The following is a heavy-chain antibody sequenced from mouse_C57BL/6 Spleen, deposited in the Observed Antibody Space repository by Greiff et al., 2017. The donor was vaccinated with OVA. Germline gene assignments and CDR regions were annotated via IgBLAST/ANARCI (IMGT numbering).Heavy chain of an antibody. CDR3: ARQVYDYLAWFAY. D-gene: IGHD2-4*01. J-gene: IGHJ3*01. CDR1: GFTFSSYT. CDR2: ISGGGGNT. Sequence: EVKLVESGGGLVKPGGSLKLSCAASGFTFSSYTMSWVRQTPEKRLAWVATISGGGGNTYYPASVKGRFTISRDNAKNTLYLQMSSLRSEDTALYYCARQVYDYLAWFAYWGQGTLVTVSA. V-gene: IGHV5-9*01.